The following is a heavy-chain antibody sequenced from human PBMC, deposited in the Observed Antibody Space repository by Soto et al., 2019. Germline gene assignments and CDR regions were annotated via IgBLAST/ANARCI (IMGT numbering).Heavy chain of an antibody. D-gene: IGHD2-2*01. CDR3: AKGRFCSSTSGLGGYXYYYMDV. CDR2: ISYDGSNK. CDR1: GFTFSSYG. J-gene: IGHJ6*03. Sequence: GGSLRLSCAASGFTFSSYGMHWVRQAPGKGLEWVAVISYDGSNKYYADSVKGRFTISRDNSKNTLYLQMNSLRAEDTAVYYCAKGRFCSSTSGLGGYXYYYMDVGGKGPRVTVP. V-gene: IGHV3-30*18.